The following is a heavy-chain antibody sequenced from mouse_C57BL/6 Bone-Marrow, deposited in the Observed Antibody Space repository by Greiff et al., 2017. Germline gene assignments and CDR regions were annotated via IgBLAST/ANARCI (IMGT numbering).Heavy chain of an antibody. Sequence: QVQLQQSGAELVMPGASVKLSCKASGYTFTSYWMHWVKQRPGQGLEWIGEIDPSDSYPNYNQKFQGKSTLTVDKSSSTAYMQLSSLTSEDSAVYYCARSHYGSSYGFAYWGKGTLVTVSA. CDR3: ARSHYGSSYGFAY. CDR1: GYTFTSYW. J-gene: IGHJ3*01. CDR2: IDPSDSYP. V-gene: IGHV1-69*01. D-gene: IGHD1-1*01.